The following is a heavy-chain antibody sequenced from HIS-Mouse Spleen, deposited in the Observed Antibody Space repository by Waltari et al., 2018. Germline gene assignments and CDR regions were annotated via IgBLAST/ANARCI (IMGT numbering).Heavy chain of an antibody. V-gene: IGHV1-2*02. CDR3: ARVYSSSWRGFDY. D-gene: IGHD6-6*01. J-gene: IGHJ4*02. Sequence: QVQLVQSGAEVKKPGASVKVSCKASGYTFTGYYMHWVRQAPGQGLEWMGWINPNSGDTNYAQKFQGRVTMTRDTSISTAYMELSRLRSDDTAVYYCARVYSSSWRGFDYWGQGTLVTVSS. CDR1: GYTFTGYY. CDR2: INPNSGDT.